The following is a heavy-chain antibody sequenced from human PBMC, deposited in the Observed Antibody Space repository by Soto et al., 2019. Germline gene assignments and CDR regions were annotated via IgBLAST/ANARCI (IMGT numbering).Heavy chain of an antibody. CDR1: GGSFSGYY. J-gene: IGHJ5*02. CDR3: AREGSSSWYREGTWFDP. CDR2: INHSGST. D-gene: IGHD6-13*01. V-gene: IGHV4-34*01. Sequence: QVQLQQWGAGLLKPSETLSLTCAVYGGSFSGYYWSWIRQPPGKGLEWIGEINHSGSTNYNPSLKRRVTISVDTSKNQFSLKLSSVTAADTAVYYCAREGSSSWYREGTWFDPWGQGTLVTVSS.